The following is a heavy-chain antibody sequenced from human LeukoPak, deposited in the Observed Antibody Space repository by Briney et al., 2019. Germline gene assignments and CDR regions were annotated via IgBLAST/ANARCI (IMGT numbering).Heavy chain of an antibody. CDR2: IIPIFGTA. J-gene: IGHJ4*02. CDR1: GGTFSSYA. Sequence: ASVKVSCKASGGTFSSYAISWVRQAPGQGLEWMGGIIPIFGTANYAQKFQGRVTITADESTSTAYMELSSLRSEDTAVYYCARDRAKYSSRARFDYWGQGTLVTVSS. D-gene: IGHD6-13*01. V-gene: IGHV1-69*13. CDR3: ARDRAKYSSRARFDY.